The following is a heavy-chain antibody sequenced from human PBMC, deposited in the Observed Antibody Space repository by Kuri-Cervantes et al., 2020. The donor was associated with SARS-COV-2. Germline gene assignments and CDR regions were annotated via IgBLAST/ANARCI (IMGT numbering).Heavy chain of an antibody. J-gene: IGHJ4*02. CDR1: GGSISIGGYY. V-gene: IGHV4-39*01. Sequence: GSLRLPCTVSGGSISIGGYYWGWIRQPPGKGLEFIGTIYYDGRTYYNTSLKSRVTISVDTSKNQFSLKLSSVTAADTAVYYCARHDYWGQGTLVTVSS. CDR2: IYYDGRT. CDR3: ARHDY.